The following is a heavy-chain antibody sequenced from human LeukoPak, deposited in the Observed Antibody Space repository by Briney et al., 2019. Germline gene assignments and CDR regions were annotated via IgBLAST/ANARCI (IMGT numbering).Heavy chain of an antibody. D-gene: IGHD5-18*01. CDR1: GGSISSSSYY. Sequence: SETLSLTCPVSGGSISSSSYYWGWIRQPPGKGLEWIGSIYYSGSTYYNPSLKSRVTISVDTSKNQFSLKLSSVTAADTAVYYCARSDTAMVLDYWGQGTLVTVSS. J-gene: IGHJ4*02. V-gene: IGHV4-39*01. CDR3: ARSDTAMVLDY. CDR2: IYYSGST.